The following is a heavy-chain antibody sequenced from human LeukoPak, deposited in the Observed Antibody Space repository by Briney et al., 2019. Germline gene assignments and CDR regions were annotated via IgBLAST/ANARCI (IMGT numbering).Heavy chain of an antibody. CDR1: RFTVSNNY. CDR3: ARGQFYYGSGTFYPMDS. CDR2: IYSGAST. Sequence: GGSLRLSCAASRFTVSNNYIAWVRQAPGKGLEWVSVIYSGASTYYADSVKGRFSLSRDNSKNTLYLQMNSLTDEDTAVYHCARGQFYYGSGTFYPMDSWGQGTLVTVSS. V-gene: IGHV3-66*01. J-gene: IGHJ4*02. D-gene: IGHD3-10*01.